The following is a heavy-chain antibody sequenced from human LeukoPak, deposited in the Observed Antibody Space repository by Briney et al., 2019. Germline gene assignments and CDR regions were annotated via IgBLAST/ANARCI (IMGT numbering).Heavy chain of an antibody. CDR3: ARTAKYYYGSETYYFFDY. Sequence: SETLSLTCTVSGGSISRYYWSWIHQPPGKGLEWIGYISYTGSTTYNSSLKSRVTISLDTSQNQFSLKLTSVTPADTAVYYCARTAKYYYGSETYYFFDYWGQGTLVTVSS. CDR1: GGSISRYY. D-gene: IGHD3-10*01. V-gene: IGHV4-59*01. CDR2: ISYTGST. J-gene: IGHJ4*02.